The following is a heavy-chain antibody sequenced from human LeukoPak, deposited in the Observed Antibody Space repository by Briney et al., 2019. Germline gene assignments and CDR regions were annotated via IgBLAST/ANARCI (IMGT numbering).Heavy chain of an antibody. CDR3: ATWYGGILWAFDY. Sequence: ASVKVSCKASGYTFTGYFIHWVRQVPGQGLEWLGWINPNNGGTKYAQKFQGRVTMTRDTSISTAYMEVKRLTSDDTAVYYCATWYGGILWAFDYWGQGTLVTVSS. J-gene: IGHJ4*02. CDR2: INPNNGGT. D-gene: IGHD2-21*01. CDR1: GYTFTGYF. V-gene: IGHV1-2*02.